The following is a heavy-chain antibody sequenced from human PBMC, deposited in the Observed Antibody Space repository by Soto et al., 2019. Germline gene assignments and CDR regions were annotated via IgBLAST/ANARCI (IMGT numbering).Heavy chain of an antibody. V-gene: IGHV3-30*18. CDR1: GFTFSSYG. CDR3: AKSSNVVATEGLNY. J-gene: IGHJ4*02. CDR2: ISYDGSNK. D-gene: IGHD5-12*01. Sequence: GSLRLSCAASGFTFSSYGMHWVRQAPGKGLEWVAVISYDGSNKYYADSVKGRFTISRDNSKNTLYLQMNSLRAEDTAVYYCAKSSNVVATEGLNYWDQGTLVTVSS.